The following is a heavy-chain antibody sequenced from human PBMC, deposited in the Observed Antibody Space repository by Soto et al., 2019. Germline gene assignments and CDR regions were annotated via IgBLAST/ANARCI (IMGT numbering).Heavy chain of an antibody. D-gene: IGHD3-9*01. CDR1: GFTFSSYT. CDR3: TTGIYYDILTGYHDVAY. CDR2: ISTSSGSI. Sequence: PVGSVRLSCAASGFTFSSYTMNWVRQAPGKGLEWVSYISTSSGSIYYADSVKGRFTISRDNAKNSLFLQMNSLKTEDTAVYYCTTGIYYDILTGYHDVAYWGQGTLVTVSS. V-gene: IGHV3-48*01. J-gene: IGHJ4*02.